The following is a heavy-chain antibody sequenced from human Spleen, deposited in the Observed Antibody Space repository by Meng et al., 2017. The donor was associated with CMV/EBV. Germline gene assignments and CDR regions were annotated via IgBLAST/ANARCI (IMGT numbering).Heavy chain of an antibody. CDR1: SGSIGRNDYY. D-gene: IGHD3-22*01. CDR3: ASRTSGYRYYFDY. Sequence: SETLSLTCTVSSGSIGRNDYYWSWLRQHPGKGLEWIGHIYYSGITYYNPSLKSRVIISVDTSKSQFSLKLSSVTAADTAVYYCASRTSGYRYYFDYWGQGTLVTVSS. V-gene: IGHV4-31*03. CDR2: IYYSGIT. J-gene: IGHJ4*02.